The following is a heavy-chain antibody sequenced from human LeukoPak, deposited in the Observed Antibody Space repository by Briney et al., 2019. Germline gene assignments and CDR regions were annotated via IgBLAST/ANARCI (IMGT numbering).Heavy chain of an antibody. Sequence: SETLSLTCAVYGGSFSGYYWSWIRQPPGKGLEWIGSIYYSGSTYYNPSLKSRVTISVDTSKNQFSLKLSSVTAADTAVYYCARRAVTTPLNWFDPWGQGTLVTVSS. CDR2: IYYSGST. CDR1: GGSFSGYY. V-gene: IGHV4-34*01. CDR3: ARRAVTTPLNWFDP. J-gene: IGHJ5*02. D-gene: IGHD4-17*01.